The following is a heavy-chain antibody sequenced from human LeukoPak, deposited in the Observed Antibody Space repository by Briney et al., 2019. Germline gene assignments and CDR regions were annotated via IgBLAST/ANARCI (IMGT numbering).Heavy chain of an antibody. Sequence: ASVKVSCKASGYTFTSYGISWVRQAPGQGLEWMGWISACNGNTNYTQKLQGRVTMTTDTSTSTAYMELRGLRSDDTAVYYCARGPRPRMIVVVNLDYWGQGTLVTVSS. V-gene: IGHV1-18*01. CDR3: ARGPRPRMIVVVNLDY. CDR1: GYTFTSYG. CDR2: ISACNGNT. J-gene: IGHJ4*02. D-gene: IGHD3-22*01.